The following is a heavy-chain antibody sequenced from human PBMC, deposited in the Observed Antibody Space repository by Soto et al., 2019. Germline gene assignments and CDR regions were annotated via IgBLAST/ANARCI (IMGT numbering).Heavy chain of an antibody. CDR3: AGAGAYADFEGRMEN. D-gene: IGHD3-3*01. Sequence: EVQLVESGGGLVQPGGSLRLSCAASGFTFSNYWMTWVRQAPGKGLEWVANIKQDGTEKHYVDSVRGRFTISRDNAKNSLCLQMNSLRAEDTAVYYCAGAGAYADFEGRMENWGQGTLVTVSS. CDR2: IKQDGTEK. CDR1: GFTFSNYW. J-gene: IGHJ1*01. V-gene: IGHV3-7*01.